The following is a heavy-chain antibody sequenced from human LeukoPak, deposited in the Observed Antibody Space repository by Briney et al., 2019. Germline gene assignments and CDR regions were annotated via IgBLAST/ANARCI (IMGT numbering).Heavy chain of an antibody. CDR3: ARDRGGKVDTGVVEY. J-gene: IGHJ4*02. V-gene: IGHV3-9*01. CDR1: KFTFRYYA. D-gene: IGHD5-18*01. Sequence: GRSLRLSCVGSKFTFRYYAMHCVRPAPGRGLEWVAGINGDGGGVAYADAVVGRFTISRGYAETSLYLQMNSLRPEDTALYYCARDRGGKVDTGVVEYWGQGTQVAVSS. CDR2: INGDGGGV.